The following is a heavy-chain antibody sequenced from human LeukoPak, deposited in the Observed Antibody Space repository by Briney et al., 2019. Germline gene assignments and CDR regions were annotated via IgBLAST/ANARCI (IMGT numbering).Heavy chain of an antibody. Sequence: SETLSLTCTVSGGSLSSGSYYWSWIRQPAGKGLEWIGRIYTSGSTNYNPSLKSRVTIAVDTSKNQFSLKLSSVTAADTAVYYCARGAVAVHYYFAYWGQRTLVTVSS. CDR2: IYTSGST. V-gene: IGHV4-61*02. J-gene: IGHJ4*02. D-gene: IGHD6-19*01. CDR3: ARGAVAVHYYFAY. CDR1: GGSLSSGSYY.